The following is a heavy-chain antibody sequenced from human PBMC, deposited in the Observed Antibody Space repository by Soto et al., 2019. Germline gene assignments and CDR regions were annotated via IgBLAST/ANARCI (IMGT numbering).Heavy chain of an antibody. CDR1: GGTFSSYA. V-gene: IGHV1-69*13. CDR2: IIPIFGTA. CDR3: ARDLRYYYDSSGYYQGY. J-gene: IGHJ4*02. Sequence: SVKVSCKASGGTFSSYALSWVRQAPGQGLEWMGGIIPIFGTANYAQKFQGRVTITADESTSTAYMELSSLRSEDTAVYYCARDLRYYYDSSGYYQGYWGQGTLVTVSS. D-gene: IGHD3-22*01.